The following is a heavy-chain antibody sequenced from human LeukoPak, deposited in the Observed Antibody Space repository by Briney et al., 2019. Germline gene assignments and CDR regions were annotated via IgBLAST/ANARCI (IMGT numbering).Heavy chain of an antibody. Sequence: SETLSLTCTVSGGSISSGGYYWSWIRQHPGQGLEWIGYIYYSGSTYYNPSLKSRVTISVDTSKNQFSLKLSSVTAAETAVYYCARVGAPAAIGYWFDPWGQGTLVTVSS. CDR2: IYYSGST. CDR1: GGSISSGGYY. CDR3: ARVGAPAAIGYWFDP. D-gene: IGHD2-2*02. V-gene: IGHV4-31*03. J-gene: IGHJ5*02.